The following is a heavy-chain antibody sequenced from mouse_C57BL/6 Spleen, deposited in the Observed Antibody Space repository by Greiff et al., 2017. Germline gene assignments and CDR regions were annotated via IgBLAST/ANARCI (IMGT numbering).Heavy chain of an antibody. J-gene: IGHJ2*01. D-gene: IGHD2-4*01. CDR3: ASLYDYDFYFDY. CDR2: ISYDGSN. CDR1: GYSITSGYY. Sequence: EVQLVESGPGLVKPSQSLSLTCSVTGYSITSGYYWNWIRQFPGNKLEWMGYISYDGSNNYNPSLKNRISITRDTSKNQFFLKLNSVTTEDTATYYWASLYDYDFYFDYWGQGTTLTVSS. V-gene: IGHV3-6*01.